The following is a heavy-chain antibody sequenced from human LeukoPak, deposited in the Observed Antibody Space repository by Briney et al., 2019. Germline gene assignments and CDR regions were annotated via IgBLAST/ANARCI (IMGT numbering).Heavy chain of an antibody. CDR2: ISYDGSNK. J-gene: IGHJ3*02. D-gene: IGHD3-10*01. CDR1: GFTFSSYG. CDR3: ARLTMVRGVIPYGDAFDI. V-gene: IGHV3-30*03. Sequence: GGPLRLSCAASGFTFSSYGMHWVRQAPGKGLEWVAVISYDGSNKYYADSVKGRFTISRDNSKNTLYLQMNSLRAEDTAVYYCARLTMVRGVIPYGDAFDIWGQGTMVTVSS.